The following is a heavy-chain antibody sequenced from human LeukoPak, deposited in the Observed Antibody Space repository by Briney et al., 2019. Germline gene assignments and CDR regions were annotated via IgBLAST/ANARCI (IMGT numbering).Heavy chain of an antibody. CDR2: IIPIFGTA. CDR3: AREKDSYAPN. J-gene: IGHJ4*02. Sequence: ASVKVSCKASGYSFTSYGFSWVRQAPGQGLEWMGGIIPIFGTANYAQKFQGRVTITADESTSTAYMELSSLRSEDTAVYYCAREKDSYAPNWGQGTLVTVSS. CDR1: GYSFTSYG. V-gene: IGHV1-69*13. D-gene: IGHD5-18*01.